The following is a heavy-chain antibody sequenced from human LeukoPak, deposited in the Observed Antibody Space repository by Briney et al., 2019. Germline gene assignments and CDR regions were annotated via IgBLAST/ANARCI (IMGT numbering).Heavy chain of an antibody. CDR1: GGSFSGYY. CDR2: INHSGST. Sequence: SETLSLTCAVYGGSFSGYYWSCIRQPPGKGLEWIGEINHSGSTDYNPSLKSRVIISVDTSKNRFSLKLSSVTAADTAVYYCARLKATYYYGSDWFDPWGQGTLVTVSS. CDR3: ARLKATYYYGSDWFDP. J-gene: IGHJ5*02. D-gene: IGHD3-10*01. V-gene: IGHV4-34*01.